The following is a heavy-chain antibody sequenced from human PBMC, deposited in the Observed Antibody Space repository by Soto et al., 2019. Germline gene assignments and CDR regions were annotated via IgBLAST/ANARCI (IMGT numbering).Heavy chain of an antibody. D-gene: IGHD3-10*01. CDR3: ARRVRGFYPYYFAY. J-gene: IGHJ4*02. Sequence: QVQLQESGPGLVKPSQTLSLTCTVSGGSISSGGYYWTWIRQHPGKGLEWIGYIYYSGRTYYNPSINSRVNISIQKSKNQFYLNLSSVTAADTAVYYFARRVRGFYPYYFAYWGQGTLVTVSS. CDR2: IYYSGRT. CDR1: GGSISSGGYY. V-gene: IGHV4-31*03.